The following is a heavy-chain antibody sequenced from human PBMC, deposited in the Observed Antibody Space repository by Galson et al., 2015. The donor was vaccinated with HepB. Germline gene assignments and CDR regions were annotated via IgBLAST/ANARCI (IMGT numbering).Heavy chain of an antibody. V-gene: IGHV2-70*11. CDR2: IDWDDDK. Sequence: PALVKPTQTLTLTCTFSGFSLSTSGMCVSWIRQPPGKALEWLARIDWDDDKYYSTSLKTRLTISKDTSKNQVVLTMTNMDPVDTATYYCARIGDSSGWYSGFDYWGQGTLVTVSS. CDR1: GFSLSTSGMC. J-gene: IGHJ4*02. D-gene: IGHD6-19*01. CDR3: ARIGDSSGWYSGFDY.